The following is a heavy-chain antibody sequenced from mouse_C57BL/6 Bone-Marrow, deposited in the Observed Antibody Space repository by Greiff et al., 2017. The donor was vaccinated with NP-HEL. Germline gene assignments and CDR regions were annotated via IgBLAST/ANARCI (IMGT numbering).Heavy chain of an antibody. CDR3: TSVRYGWYFDV. J-gene: IGHJ1*03. Sequence: EVQVVESGEGLVKPGGSLKLSCAASGFTFSSYAMSWVRQTPEKRLEWVAYISSGGDYIYYADTVKGRFTFSRDNARNTLYLQMSSLKSEDTAMYYCTSVRYGWYFDVWGTGTTVTVSS. D-gene: IGHD1-1*01. CDR1: GFTFSSYA. V-gene: IGHV5-9-1*02. CDR2: ISSGGDYI.